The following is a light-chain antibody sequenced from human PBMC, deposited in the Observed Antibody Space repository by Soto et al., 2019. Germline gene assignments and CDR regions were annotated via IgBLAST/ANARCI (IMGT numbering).Light chain of an antibody. J-gene: IGLJ1*01. CDR3: AAWDDSLNGYV. Sequence: QSALSQPPSASETPGQRVTISCSGSISNIGINTVDWFQQLPGTAPKLLIYNNNQRPSGVPDRFSGSKSGTSASLAISGLQSEDESDYYCAAWDDSLNGYVFGTGTKVTVL. CDR1: ISNIGINT. V-gene: IGLV1-44*01. CDR2: NNN.